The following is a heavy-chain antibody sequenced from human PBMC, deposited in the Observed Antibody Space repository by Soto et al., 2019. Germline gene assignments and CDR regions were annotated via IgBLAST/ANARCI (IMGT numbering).Heavy chain of an antibody. CDR3: ARDLRGSTGCFDP. V-gene: IGHV4-59*01. J-gene: IGHJ5*02. CDR2: IYYSGST. Sequence: QVQLQESGPGLVKPSETLSLTCTVSGGSISSYYWSWIRQPPGKGLEWIGYIYYSGSTNYCPSLKRRVTISADTSKNQFSLKLSSVTAADTAVYYCARDLRGSTGCFDPWGQGTLVTVSS. CDR1: GGSISSYY. D-gene: IGHD1-7*01.